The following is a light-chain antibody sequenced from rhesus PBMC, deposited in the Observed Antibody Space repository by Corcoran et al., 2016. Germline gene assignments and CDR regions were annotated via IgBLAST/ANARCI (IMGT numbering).Light chain of an antibody. CDR2: GSS. V-gene: IGKV3S9*01. J-gene: IGKJ2*01. CDR1: QSVRNS. CDR3: QQYNNWYS. Sequence: EVVMTQSPATLSLSPGERATLSCRASQSVRNSVAWYLQKPEEAPRLLIHGSSSRATGFPDRFSGRGVGTDCTLTISSLEPDNFASYYCQQYNNWYSFGQGTKVEIK.